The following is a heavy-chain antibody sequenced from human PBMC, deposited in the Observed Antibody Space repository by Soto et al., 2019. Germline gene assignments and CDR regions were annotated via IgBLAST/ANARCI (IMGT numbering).Heavy chain of an antibody. D-gene: IGHD6-19*01. CDR2: ISYAGSNK. CDR3: ARDRIAVGGSMAPDYYYGMDV. V-gene: IGHV3-30-3*01. J-gene: IGHJ6*02. CDR1: GFTFSSYT. Sequence: QVQLVESGGGVVQPGRSLRLSCAASGFTFSSYTMHWVRQAPGKGLEWVADISYAGSNKYYADSVKGRFTISRDNSNNMLNLQMSSPRGEDTAVSYSARDRIAVGGSMAPDYYYGMDVCGQGSTVTVSS.